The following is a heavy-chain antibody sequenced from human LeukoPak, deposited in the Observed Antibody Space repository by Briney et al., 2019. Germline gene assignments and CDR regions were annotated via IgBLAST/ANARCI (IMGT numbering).Heavy chain of an antibody. CDR2: IDEHGTTI. Sequence: GESLRLSCAASGFTFSRYWMHWVRQAPGEGLVWVSRIDEHGTTIDYADSVRDRFTISRDNAKNTLYLHMNSLRAEDTTMYYCARDVGGAGSHWGQGSLVTVSS. CDR1: GFTFSRYW. J-gene: IGHJ4*02. V-gene: IGHV3-74*01. CDR3: ARDVGGAGSH. D-gene: IGHD3-10*01.